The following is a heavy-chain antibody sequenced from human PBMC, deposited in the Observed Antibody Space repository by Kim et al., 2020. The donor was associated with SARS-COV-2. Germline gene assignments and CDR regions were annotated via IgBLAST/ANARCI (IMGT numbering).Heavy chain of an antibody. D-gene: IGHD5-12*01. Sequence: SLKSRVTISVDTSKNQFSLKLSSVTAADTAVYYCARGRRWLRLGLGWFDPWGQGTLVTVSS. J-gene: IGHJ5*02. CDR3: ARGRRWLRLGLGWFDP. V-gene: IGHV4-34*01.